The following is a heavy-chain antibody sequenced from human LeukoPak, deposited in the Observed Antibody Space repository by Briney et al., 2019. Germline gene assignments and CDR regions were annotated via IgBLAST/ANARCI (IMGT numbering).Heavy chain of an antibody. CDR3: AKDQNTVATAPFDY. Sequence: GGSLRLSRAASGFTFSSYAMSWVRQAPGEGLEWVSAINSAGSTYYGDSVRGRFTISRDNSKNVLHLQMNSLRAEDTALYYCAKDQNTVATAPFDYWGLGTLVTVSS. V-gene: IGHV3-23*01. CDR2: INSAGST. CDR1: GFTFSSYA. J-gene: IGHJ4*02. D-gene: IGHD4-17*01.